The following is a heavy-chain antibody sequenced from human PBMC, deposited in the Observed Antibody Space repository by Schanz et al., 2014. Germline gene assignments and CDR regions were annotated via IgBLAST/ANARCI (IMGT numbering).Heavy chain of an antibody. Sequence: QVQLVQSGAEVKKAGASVKVSCKASGRTFIVYHVLHWVRQAPGQGLEWMGRISPNSGDTHSAQKFQGRVTMTWDTSISTAYMELSRLTSDDTAVFFCARENTAVAGMPRVMDVWGQGTTVTVTS. J-gene: IGHJ6*02. CDR3: ARENTAVAGMPRVMDV. D-gene: IGHD6-19*01. CDR2: ISPNSGDT. V-gene: IGHV1-2*06. CDR1: GRTFIVYH.